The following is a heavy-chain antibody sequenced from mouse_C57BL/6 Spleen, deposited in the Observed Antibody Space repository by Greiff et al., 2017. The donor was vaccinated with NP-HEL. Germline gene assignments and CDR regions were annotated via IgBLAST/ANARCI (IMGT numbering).Heavy chain of an antibody. D-gene: IGHD1-1*01. J-gene: IGHJ2*01. CDR1: GFTFSDYY. Sequence: EVKLVESGGGLVQPGGSLKLSCAASGFTFSDYYMYWVRQTPEKRLEWVAYISNGGGSTYYPDTVKGRFTISRDNAKNTLYLQMGRLKSEDTAMYYCARGGSSFDYWGQGTTLTVSS. CDR3: ARGGSSFDY. V-gene: IGHV5-12*01. CDR2: ISNGGGST.